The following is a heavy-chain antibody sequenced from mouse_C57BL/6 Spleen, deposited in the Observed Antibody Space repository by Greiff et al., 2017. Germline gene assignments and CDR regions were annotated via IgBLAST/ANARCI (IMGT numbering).Heavy chain of an antibody. Sequence: EVKLVESGGDLVKPGGSLKLSCAASGFTFSSYGMSWVRQTPDKRLEWVATISSGGSYTYYPDSVKGRFTISRDNAKNTLYLQMSSLKSVDTAMYYCARDYAYFDYWGQGTTLTVSS. CDR2: ISSGGSYT. D-gene: IGHD2-4*01. CDR1: GFTFSSYG. J-gene: IGHJ2*01. CDR3: ARDYAYFDY. V-gene: IGHV5-6*01.